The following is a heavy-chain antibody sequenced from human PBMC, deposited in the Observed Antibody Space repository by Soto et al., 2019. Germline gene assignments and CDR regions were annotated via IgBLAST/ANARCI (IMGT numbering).Heavy chain of an antibody. V-gene: IGHV5-51*01. J-gene: IGHJ4*02. CDR2: IYPSDSDT. CDR1: GYNFAGYW. Sequence: GESLKISCKGSGYNFAGYWIAWVRQMPGKGLELMGIIYPSDSDTRYRPSFQGQVTISADKSISSAYLQWSSLRASDTAMYYCARGGVLTRTFDYWRQGTPVTVSS. CDR3: ARGGVLTRTFDY. D-gene: IGHD3-3*01.